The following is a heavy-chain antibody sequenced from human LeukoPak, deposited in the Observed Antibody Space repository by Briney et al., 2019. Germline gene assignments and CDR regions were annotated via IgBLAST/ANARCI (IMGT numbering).Heavy chain of an antibody. Sequence: ASVKVSCKASGYTFTSYDINWVRQATGQGLEWMGWMNPNSGSTGYAQKFQGRVTSTRNTSISTAYMELSGLRSEDTAVYYCARGRSTGYPYYFEYWGQGTLVTVSS. V-gene: IGHV1-8*03. CDR2: MNPNSGST. D-gene: IGHD5-12*01. CDR3: ARGRSTGYPYYFEY. J-gene: IGHJ4*02. CDR1: GYTFTSYD.